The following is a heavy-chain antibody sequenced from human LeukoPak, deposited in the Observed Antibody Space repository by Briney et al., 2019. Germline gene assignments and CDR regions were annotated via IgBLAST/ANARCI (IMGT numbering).Heavy chain of an antibody. Sequence: GGSLRLSCAVSGFTVSNNYMRWIRQAPGKGLEWVSVIYSADSTFYADSVRGRFTTSRDNFKNTLYLQMNSLRAEDTAVYYCATGYSSSRYHYWGQGTLVTVSS. J-gene: IGHJ4*02. CDR1: GFTVSNNY. CDR2: IYSADST. D-gene: IGHD6-13*01. CDR3: ATGYSSSRYHY. V-gene: IGHV3-53*01.